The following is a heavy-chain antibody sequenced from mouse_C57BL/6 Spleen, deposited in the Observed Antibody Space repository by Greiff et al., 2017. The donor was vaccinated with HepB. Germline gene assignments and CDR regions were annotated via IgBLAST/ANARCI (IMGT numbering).Heavy chain of an antibody. CDR3: TGGSSGYGFAY. CDR2: IRLKSDNYAT. Sequence: EVQGVESGGGLVQPGGSMKLSCVASGFTFSNYWMNWVRQSPEKGLEWVAQIRLKSDNYATHYAESVKGRFTISRDDSKSSVYLQMNNLRAEDTGIYYCTGGSSGYGFAYWGQGTLVTVSA. J-gene: IGHJ3*01. V-gene: IGHV6-3*01. D-gene: IGHD3-2*02. CDR1: GFTFSNYW.